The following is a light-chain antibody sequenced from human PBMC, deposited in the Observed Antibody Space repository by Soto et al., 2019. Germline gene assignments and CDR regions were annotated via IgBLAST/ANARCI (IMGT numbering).Light chain of an antibody. Sequence: QSALTQPASVSGSPGQSITISCTGTSSDVGSYNLVSWYQQHPGKAPKHMIYEGSKRPSGVSNRFSGSKSGNTASLTISGLQAEDEADYYCCSYAGSSNVFGTGTKLTVL. J-gene: IGLJ1*01. CDR2: EGS. CDR3: CSYAGSSNV. CDR1: SSDVGSYNL. V-gene: IGLV2-23*03.